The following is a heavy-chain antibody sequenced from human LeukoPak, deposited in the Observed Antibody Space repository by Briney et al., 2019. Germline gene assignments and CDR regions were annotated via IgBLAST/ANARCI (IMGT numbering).Heavy chain of an antibody. V-gene: IGHV1-2*06. J-gene: IGHJ3*01. Sequence: ASVKVSCKASGYTFTAYYMHWVQQAPGQGREWVGRINPKNGGTNYAHRLQGRVTLTRHTSSRTAYMEMRRLNFDDTAVYFCARHSCGWYDDFDFWGQARMVTVSS. CDR3: ARHSCGWYDDFDF. CDR2: INPKNGGT. D-gene: IGHD6-19*01. CDR1: GYTFTAYY.